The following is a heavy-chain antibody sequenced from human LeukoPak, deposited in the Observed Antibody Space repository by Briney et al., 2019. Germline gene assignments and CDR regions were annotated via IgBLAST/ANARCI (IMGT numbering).Heavy chain of an antibody. CDR3: ARVDSGYGSFDY. J-gene: IGHJ4*02. V-gene: IGHV1-3*03. Sequence: ASVKVSCKASGYTFTSYAMHWVRQAPGQRLEWMGWINAGNGNTKYSQEFQGRVTITRDTSASTAYMELRSLRSEDMAVYYCARVDSGYGSFDYWGQGTLVTVSS. CDR2: INAGNGNT. CDR1: GYTFTSYA. D-gene: IGHD5-12*01.